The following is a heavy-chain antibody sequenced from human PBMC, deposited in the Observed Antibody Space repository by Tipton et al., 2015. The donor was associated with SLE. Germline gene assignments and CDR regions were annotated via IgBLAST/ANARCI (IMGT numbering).Heavy chain of an antibody. J-gene: IGHJ4*02. D-gene: IGHD6-13*01. CDR2: ISDRSTYI. CDR3: ARTSSNSGIAAAGGLPRAVDY. CDR1: GFTFSSYA. Sequence: SLRLSCAASGFTFSSYAMHWVRQAPGKGLEWLSSISDRSTYIYYADSVKGRFTISRDNAKNSLYLQMNSLRAEDTAVYYCARTSSNSGIAAAGGLPRAVDYWGQGTLVPVSS. V-gene: IGHV3-21*01.